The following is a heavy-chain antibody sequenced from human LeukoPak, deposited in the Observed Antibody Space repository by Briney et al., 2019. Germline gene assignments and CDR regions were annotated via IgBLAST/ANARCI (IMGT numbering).Heavy chain of an antibody. CDR2: IYSGGST. CDR3: ARANLWFGARGAFDI. D-gene: IGHD3-10*01. CDR1: GFTVSSNE. J-gene: IGHJ3*02. Sequence: PGGSLRLSCAASGFTVSSNEMSWVRQAPGKGLEWVSVIYSGGSTYYADSVKGRFTISRDNSKNTLYLQMNSLRAEDTAVYYCARANLWFGARGAFDIWGQGTMVTVSS. V-gene: IGHV3-66*01.